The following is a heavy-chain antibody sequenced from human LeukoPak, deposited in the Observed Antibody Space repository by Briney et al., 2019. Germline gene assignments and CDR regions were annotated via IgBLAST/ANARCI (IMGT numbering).Heavy chain of an antibody. CDR3: AKYLYSVSYYGMDV. Sequence: GGSLRLSCSASGFXFSSNAISWVRQAPGKGLEWVSAISGSGGSTYYADSVKGRFTISRDNSKNTLYLQMNSLRAEDTALYYCAKYLYSVSYYGMDVWGQGTSVTVSS. CDR1: GFXFSSNA. V-gene: IGHV3-23*01. J-gene: IGHJ6*02. CDR2: ISGSGGST. D-gene: IGHD2-15*01.